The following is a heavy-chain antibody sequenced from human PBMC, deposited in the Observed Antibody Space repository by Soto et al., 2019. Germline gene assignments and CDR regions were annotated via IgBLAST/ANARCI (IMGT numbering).Heavy chain of an antibody. J-gene: IGHJ4*02. CDR3: AKDSAVTGTTFQYFDY. D-gene: IGHD1-7*01. CDR1: GFTFSSYG. V-gene: IGHV3-30*18. Sequence: WSLRLSCAASGFTFSSYGMHWVRQAPGKGLEWVAVISYDGSNKYYADSVKGRFTISRDNSKNTLYLQMNSLRAEDTAVYYCAKDSAVTGTTFQYFDYWGQGTLVTVSS. CDR2: ISYDGSNK.